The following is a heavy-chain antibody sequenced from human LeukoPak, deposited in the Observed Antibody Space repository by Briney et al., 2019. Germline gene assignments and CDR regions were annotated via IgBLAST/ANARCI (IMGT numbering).Heavy chain of an antibody. V-gene: IGHV1-18*01. D-gene: IGHD6-13*01. CDR3: ARGMGYSSSWHRSGGRVEFDY. Sequence: ASVKVSCKASGYTFTSYGISWVRQAPGQGLEWMGWISAYNGNTNYAQKLQGRVTMTTDTSTSTAYMELRSLRSDDTAVYYCARGMGYSSSWHRSGGRVEFDYWGQGTLVTVSS. J-gene: IGHJ4*02. CDR1: GYTFTSYG. CDR2: ISAYNGNT.